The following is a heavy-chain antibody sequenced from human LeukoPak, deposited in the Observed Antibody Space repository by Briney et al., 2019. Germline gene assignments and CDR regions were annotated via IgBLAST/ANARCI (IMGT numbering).Heavy chain of an antibody. D-gene: IGHD2-8*01. Sequence: PGGSLRLSCAASGLTFSSYEMNWVRQAPGKGPEWVSYISSSGSTIYYADSVKGRFTISRDNANNSLYLQMSSLRAEDTAFYYCARGLEANVAWVYWGQGTLVTVSS. CDR2: ISSSGSTI. J-gene: IGHJ4*02. CDR3: ARGLEANVAWVY. V-gene: IGHV3-48*03. CDR1: GLTFSSYE.